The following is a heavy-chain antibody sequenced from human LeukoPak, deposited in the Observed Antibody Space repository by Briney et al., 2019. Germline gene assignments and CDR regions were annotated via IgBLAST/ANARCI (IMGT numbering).Heavy chain of an antibody. CDR3: ARHRDLRFDY. CDR1: GGSISSGTYY. CDR2: IYYSGTT. D-gene: IGHD3-3*01. V-gene: IGHV4-39*01. Sequence: SETLSLTCTVSGGSISSGTYYWGWVRQPPGKGLEWIGTIYYSGTTYYNPSLKSRVTISIDTSKNHFSLKLSSVTAADTAVYYCARHRDLRFDYWGQGTLVTVSS. J-gene: IGHJ4*02.